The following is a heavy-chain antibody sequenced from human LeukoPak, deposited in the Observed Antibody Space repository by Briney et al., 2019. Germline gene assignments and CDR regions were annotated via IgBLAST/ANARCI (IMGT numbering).Heavy chain of an antibody. Sequence: ASVKVSCKASGYTFTSYYINWVRQATGQGLEWMGWMNPNSGNTGYAQKFQGRVTITRNTSISTAYMELSSLRSEDTAVYYCARGGYCSSTSCPYYYYYYMDVWGKGTTVTVSS. V-gene: IGHV1-8*03. CDR2: MNPNSGNT. CDR1: GYTFTSYY. D-gene: IGHD2-2*01. CDR3: ARGGYCSSTSCPYYYYYYMDV. J-gene: IGHJ6*03.